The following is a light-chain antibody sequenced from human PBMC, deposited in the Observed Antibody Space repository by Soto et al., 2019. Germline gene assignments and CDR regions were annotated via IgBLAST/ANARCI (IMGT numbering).Light chain of an antibody. J-gene: IGKJ4*01. CDR2: DIS. CDR1: QSVSRD. V-gene: IGKV3D-15*01. Sequence: ILLAPSPPALSVSPGERPPLSCRASQSVSRDLAWYQQRHGQAPRLLIYDISTRATGIPTRFSGRGSGTEFTLTLSSLQPEDVSVYYCQQYNDWPLTFGGGTKVDIK. CDR3: QQYNDWPLT.